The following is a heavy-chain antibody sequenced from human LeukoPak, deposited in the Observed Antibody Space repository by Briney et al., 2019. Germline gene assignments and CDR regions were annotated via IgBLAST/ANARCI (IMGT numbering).Heavy chain of an antibody. V-gene: IGHV4-59*01. CDR3: ARVIYYGPASFDY. Sequence: SETLSLTCSVSGGSINSYFWSWIRQPPGKGLEWIGYIYYSGSTNYNPSLKSRVTISIDTSKNQFSLKLSSVTAADTAVYYCARVIYYGPASFDYWGQGTLVTVSS. CDR2: IYYSGST. J-gene: IGHJ4*02. D-gene: IGHD3-10*01. CDR1: GGSINSYF.